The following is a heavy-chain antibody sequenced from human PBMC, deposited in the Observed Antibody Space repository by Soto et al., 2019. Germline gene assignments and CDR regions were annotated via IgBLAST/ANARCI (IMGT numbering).Heavy chain of an antibody. CDR3: ARGVITIFGVVITPLLDY. V-gene: IGHV1-18*04. J-gene: IGHJ4*02. CDR2: ISAYNGNT. D-gene: IGHD3-3*01. Sequence: ASVKVSWKDSGYTFTSYVISWVRQAPGQGLECMGWISAYNGNTNYAQKLQGRVTMTTDTSTSTAYMELRSLRSDDTAVYYCARGVITIFGVVITPLLDYWGQGNLVTVSS. CDR1: GYTFTSYV.